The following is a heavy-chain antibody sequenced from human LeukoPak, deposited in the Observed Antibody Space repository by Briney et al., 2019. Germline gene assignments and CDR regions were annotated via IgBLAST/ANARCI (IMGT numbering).Heavy chain of an antibody. CDR3: ARDTLDAFDI. J-gene: IGHJ3*02. V-gene: IGHV3-33*01. Sequence: PGASLRLSCAASGFTFSSYGMHWVRQAPGKGLEWVAVIWYDGSNKYYADSAKGRFTISRDNSKNTLYLQMNSLRAEDTAVYYCARDTLDAFDIWGQGTMVTVSS. CDR2: IWYDGSNK. CDR1: GFTFSSYG.